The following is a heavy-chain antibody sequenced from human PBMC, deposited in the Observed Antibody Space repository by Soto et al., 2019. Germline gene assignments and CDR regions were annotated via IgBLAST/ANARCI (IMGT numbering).Heavy chain of an antibody. V-gene: IGHV3-11*06. D-gene: IGHD4-17*01. CDR2: ISSSSGYT. CDR3: AKEYGRLDY. CDR1: GFTFSDYY. Sequence: GGSLKLSCAASGFTFSDYYMSWIRQAPGKGLEWVSYISSSSGYTNYADSVKGRFTISRDNAKNSLYLQMNSLRAEDTAVYYCAKEYGRLDYWGQGTLVTVSS. J-gene: IGHJ4*02.